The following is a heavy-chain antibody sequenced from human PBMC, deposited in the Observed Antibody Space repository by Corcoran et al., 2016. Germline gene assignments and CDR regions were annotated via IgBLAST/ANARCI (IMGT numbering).Heavy chain of an antibody. CDR1: GGTFSSYA. Sequence: QVQLEQSGAEVKKPGSSVKLSCKASGGTFSSYAISWVRQAPGQGLEWMGGIIPIFGTANYAQKFQGRVTITADKSTSTAYMELSSLRSEDTAVYYCSRGVGYCSSTSCYEEGYYGMDVWGQGTTVTVSS. J-gene: IGHJ6*02. V-gene: IGHV1-69*06. CDR2: IIPIFGTA. D-gene: IGHD2-2*01. CDR3: SRGVGYCSSTSCYEEGYYGMDV.